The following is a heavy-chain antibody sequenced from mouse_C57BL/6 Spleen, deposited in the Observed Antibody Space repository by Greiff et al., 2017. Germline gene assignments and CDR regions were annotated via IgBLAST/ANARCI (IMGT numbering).Heavy chain of an antibody. CDR3: ARGRDVYFDY. Sequence: QVQLQQPGAELVKPGASVKMSCKASGYTFTSYWITWVKQRPGQGLEWIGDIYPGSGSTNYNEKFKGKATLTVDTASSTAYMQLSSLTSEDSAVYYCARGRDVYFDYWGQGTTRTVSS. CDR2: IYPGSGST. D-gene: IGHD3-3*01. V-gene: IGHV1-55*01. CDR1: GYTFTSYW. J-gene: IGHJ2*01.